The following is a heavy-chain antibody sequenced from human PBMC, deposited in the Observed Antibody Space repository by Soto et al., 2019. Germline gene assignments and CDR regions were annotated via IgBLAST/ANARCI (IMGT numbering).Heavy chain of an antibody. CDR2: ISYSGNT. CDR1: RGSTSRGRNY. V-gene: IGHV4-39*01. Sequence: SESRSLKCSSSRGSTSRGRNYWGWLRRHPGKGLEWIASISYSGNTYYIPSLRSRVTMSLDTSNNQFALKLSSMTAADTAVFYCGRHTSKWGPSGGWFDTWGLGTLVTVSS. J-gene: IGHJ5*02. D-gene: IGHD6-25*01. CDR3: GRHTSKWGPSGGWFDT.